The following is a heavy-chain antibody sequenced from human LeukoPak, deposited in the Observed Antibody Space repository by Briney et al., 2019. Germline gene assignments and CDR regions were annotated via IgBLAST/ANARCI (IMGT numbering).Heavy chain of an antibody. Sequence: LETLSLTCTVSGGSINSHYWSWIRQPPGKGLEWIGYVFNGGSTNYNPSLKSRVTMSVDTSRDQFSLRLTSVTAADTAIYYCATRPAGSTWYGVFDYWSQGTLVTVSS. CDR2: VFNGGST. CDR1: GGSINSHY. V-gene: IGHV4-59*11. D-gene: IGHD6-13*01. CDR3: ATRPAGSTWYGVFDY. J-gene: IGHJ4*02.